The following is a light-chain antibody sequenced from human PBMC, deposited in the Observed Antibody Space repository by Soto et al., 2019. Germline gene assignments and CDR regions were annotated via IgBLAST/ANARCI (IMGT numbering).Light chain of an antibody. CDR1: QNIRSR. CDR2: DAS. V-gene: IGKV1-5*01. J-gene: IGKJ5*01. Sequence: DFQMTQSPSTLSASVGDRVTISCRASQNIRSRLAWFQQKPGKAPKLLIYDASSLESGVPQRFSGSGSGTEFTLTISSLQPEDFATYYCQQYKSYPITFGQGTRLEIK. CDR3: QQYKSYPIT.